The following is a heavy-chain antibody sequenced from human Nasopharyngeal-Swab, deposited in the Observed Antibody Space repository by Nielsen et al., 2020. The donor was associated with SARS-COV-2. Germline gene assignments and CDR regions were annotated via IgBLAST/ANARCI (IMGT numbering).Heavy chain of an antibody. CDR3: ARVVYGYFDY. D-gene: IGHD5/OR15-5a*01. CDR1: GFTFSRHW. CDR2: IKQDGSEK. Sequence: GESLKISCAASGFTFSRHWMNWVRQAPGKGLEWVANIKQDGSEKYYVDSVKGRFTISIDNAKNSLYLQMNSLRAEDTAMYYCARVVYGYFDYWGQGTLVTVSS. V-gene: IGHV3-7*01. J-gene: IGHJ4*02.